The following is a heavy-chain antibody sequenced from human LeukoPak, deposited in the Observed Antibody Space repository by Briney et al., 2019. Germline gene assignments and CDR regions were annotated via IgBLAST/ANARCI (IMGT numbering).Heavy chain of an antibody. CDR3: ARDETTPLPGAY. J-gene: IGHJ4*02. CDR1: GGPFSGFY. D-gene: IGHD4-17*01. CDR2: INHSGST. V-gene: IGHV4-34*01. Sequence: PSETLSLTCAVYGGPFSGFYWNWIRQPPGKGVECVGEINHSGSTHYNPSLMTRVTMSVDTSKNQFSMKLSSVPAADTAVYYCARDETTPLPGAYWGQGTLVTVSS.